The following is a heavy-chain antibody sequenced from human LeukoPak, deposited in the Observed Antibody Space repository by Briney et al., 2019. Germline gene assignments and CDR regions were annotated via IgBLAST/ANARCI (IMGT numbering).Heavy chain of an antibody. CDR2: ISGSGGST. V-gene: IGHV3-23*01. CDR1: EFHFSTHG. CDR3: AKDPGDCSGGSCNWFDP. J-gene: IGHJ5*02. Sequence: GGSLRLSCAASEFHFSTHGMNWVRQAPGKGLEWVSGISGSGGSTYYADSVKGRFTISRDNSKNTLYLQMNSLRAEDTAVYYCAKDPGDCSGGSCNWFDPWGQGTLVTVSS. D-gene: IGHD2-15*01.